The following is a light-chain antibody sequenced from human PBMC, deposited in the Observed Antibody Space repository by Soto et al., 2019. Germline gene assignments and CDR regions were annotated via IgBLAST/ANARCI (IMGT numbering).Light chain of an antibody. J-gene: IGKJ1*01. Sequence: EIVLTQSPGTLSLSPGDRATLSCRASQSVSSSYLAWYQQKPGQAPRLLISGASTRATGIPDRFSGSGSGTDFTLTISRLEPEDFAVYYCQQYGNSRWTVGQGTKVEIK. V-gene: IGKV3-20*01. CDR1: QSVSSSY. CDR3: QQYGNSRWT. CDR2: GAS.